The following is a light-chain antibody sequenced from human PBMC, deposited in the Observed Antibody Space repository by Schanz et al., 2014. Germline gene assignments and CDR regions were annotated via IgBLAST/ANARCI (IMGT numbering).Light chain of an antibody. CDR1: SSDIGNYNY. J-gene: IGLJ3*02. CDR3: SSYTSSSTLV. Sequence: QSALTQPPSASGSPGQSVTISCTGTSSDIGNYNYVSWYQQHPGKAPKLIIYDVSNRPSGVSNRFSGSKSGNTASLTISGLQAEDEADYYCSSYTSSSTLVFGGGTKLTVL. CDR2: DVS. V-gene: IGLV2-14*01.